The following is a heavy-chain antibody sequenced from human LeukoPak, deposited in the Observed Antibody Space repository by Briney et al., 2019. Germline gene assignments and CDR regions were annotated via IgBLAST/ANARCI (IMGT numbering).Heavy chain of an antibody. CDR2: IWYDGSNK. D-gene: IGHD2-2*01. V-gene: IGHV3-30*19. CDR1: GFTFSSYG. J-gene: IGHJ6*02. CDR3: ARDRGYCSSTSCRYYYYGMDV. Sequence: PGGSLRLSCAASGFTFSSYGMHWVRQAPGKGLEWVAVIWYDGSNKYYADSVKGRFTISRDNSKNTLYLQMNSLRAEDTAVYYCARDRGYCSSTSCRYYYYGMDVWGQGTTVTVSS.